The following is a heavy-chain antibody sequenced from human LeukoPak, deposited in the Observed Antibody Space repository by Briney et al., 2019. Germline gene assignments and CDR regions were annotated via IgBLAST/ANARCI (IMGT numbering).Heavy chain of an antibody. CDR3: ARWYGIFDY. CDR1: GGSISSYY. V-gene: IGHV4-4*09. Sequence: SETLSLTCTVSGGSISSYYWSWIRQPPGKGLEWIGYIYTSGSTNYNPSLKSRVTISVDTSKNQFSLKLSSVTAADTAAYYCARWYGIFDYWGQGTLVTVSS. D-gene: IGHD6-13*01. CDR2: IYTSGST. J-gene: IGHJ4*02.